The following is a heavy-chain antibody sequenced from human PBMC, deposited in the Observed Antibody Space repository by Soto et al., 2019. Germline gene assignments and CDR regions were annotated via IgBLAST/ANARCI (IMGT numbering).Heavy chain of an antibody. Sequence: GGSLRLSCVGTGFNFSDYTMDWIRQAPGKGLQWVASLSPSSSYIYYVDSVRGRFTTFSANDKKSLYLRINSLRADDTAVYYCARVSVERGTSVCSFGWFDLWGQGTLVTVSS. CDR3: ARVSVERGTSVCSFGWFDL. D-gene: IGHD2-15*01. CDR1: GFNFSDYT. J-gene: IGHJ5*02. V-gene: IGHV3-21*01. CDR2: LSPSSSYI.